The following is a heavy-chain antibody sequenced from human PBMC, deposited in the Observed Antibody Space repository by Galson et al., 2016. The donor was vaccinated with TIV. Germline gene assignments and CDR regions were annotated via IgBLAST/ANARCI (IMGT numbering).Heavy chain of an antibody. CDR3: ARHGYDFWNGQDYFFYGMDV. Sequence: QSGAEVKKPGESLKIAGKTSGYKFSTYWMSWVRQMPGKGPEWVGHIYPGDSDTRYSPSFQGHVTISADKSIDTAYLQWGSLQASDSAIYYCARHGYDFWNGQDYFFYGMDVWGQGTTVIVSS. D-gene: IGHD3-3*01. V-gene: IGHV5-51*01. CDR2: IYPGDSDT. CDR1: GYKFSTYW. J-gene: IGHJ6*02.